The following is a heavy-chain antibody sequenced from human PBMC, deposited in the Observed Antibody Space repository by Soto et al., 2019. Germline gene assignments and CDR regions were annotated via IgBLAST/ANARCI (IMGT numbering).Heavy chain of an antibody. J-gene: IGHJ2*01. CDR3: ARDYGDYYFDL. Sequence: QVHLVQSGAEVKKPGASVKVSCKASGYTFTNFNINWVRQAPGQGLERMGWISAYNGNTNYAQKLQGRVTMTTDTSTSTAYMELRSLRSDDTAVYYCARDYGDYYFDLWGRGTLVTVSS. CDR1: GYTFTNFN. D-gene: IGHD4-17*01. CDR2: ISAYNGNT. V-gene: IGHV1-18*01.